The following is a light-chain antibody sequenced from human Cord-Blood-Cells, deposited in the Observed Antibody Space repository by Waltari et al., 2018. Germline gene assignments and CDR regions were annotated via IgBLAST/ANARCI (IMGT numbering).Light chain of an antibody. Sequence: QSVLTQPPPPSGTPGQRVTISCSGSSPNIGSNTVNWYHQLPGTAPKLLIYSNNQRPSGVPDRFSGSKSGTSASLAMSGLQSEDEADYYCAAWDDSLNGVVFGGGTKLTVL. CDR3: AAWDDSLNGVV. J-gene: IGLJ2*01. CDR1: SPNIGSNT. CDR2: SNN. V-gene: IGLV1-44*01.